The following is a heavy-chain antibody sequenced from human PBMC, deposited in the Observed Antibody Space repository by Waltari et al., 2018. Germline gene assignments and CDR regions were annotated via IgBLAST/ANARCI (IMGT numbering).Heavy chain of an antibody. J-gene: IGHJ4*02. CDR3: ARHVYTTLDY. Sequence: QVQLQESGPGLVKPSETLSLTCAVSGYSISSGYYWGWIRQPPGKGLEWIGNIYHSGSTYYNPSLKSRVTISVDTSKNQFSPKLSSVTAADTAVYYCARHVYTTLDYWGQGTLVTVSS. CDR1: GYSISSGYY. D-gene: IGHD3-16*01. V-gene: IGHV4-38-2*01. CDR2: IYHSGST.